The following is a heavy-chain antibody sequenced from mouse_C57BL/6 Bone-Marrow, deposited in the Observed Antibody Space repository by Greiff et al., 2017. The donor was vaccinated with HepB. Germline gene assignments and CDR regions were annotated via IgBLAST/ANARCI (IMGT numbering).Heavy chain of an antibody. CDR2: ISSGGDYI. CDR1: GFTFSSYA. J-gene: IGHJ1*03. CDR3: TRIITTVVEYFDV. D-gene: IGHD1-1*01. Sequence: EVQRVESGEGLVKPGGSLKLSCAASGFTFSSYAMSWVRQTPEKRLEWVAYISSGGDYIYYADTVKGRFTISRDNARNTLYLQMSSLKSEDTAMYYCTRIITTVVEYFDVWGTGTTVTVSS. V-gene: IGHV5-9-1*02.